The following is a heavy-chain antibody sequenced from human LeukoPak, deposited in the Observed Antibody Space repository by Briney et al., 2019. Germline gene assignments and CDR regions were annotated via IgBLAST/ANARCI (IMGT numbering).Heavy chain of an antibody. CDR2: IYYSGIT. V-gene: IGHV4-39*07. CDR1: GDSINNTDFF. D-gene: IGHD3-22*01. CDR3: ARYHGTAYYYDS. J-gene: IGHJ5*01. Sequence: PSETLSLTCTVSGDSINNTDFFWGWIRQPPGKGLEWIGTIYYSGITYYKKSLQSRVTISLDTSKNHFSLRLNSVTAADTAVYFCARYHGTAYYYDSWGQGTLVTVFS.